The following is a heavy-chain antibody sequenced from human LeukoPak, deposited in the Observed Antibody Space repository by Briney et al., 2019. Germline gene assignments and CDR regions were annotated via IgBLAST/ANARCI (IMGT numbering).Heavy chain of an antibody. CDR3: AKEAVVVPAAIPPYNWFDP. CDR2: ISGSGGSA. J-gene: IGHJ5*02. V-gene: IGHV3-23*01. D-gene: IGHD2-2*01. CDR1: GFTFSSYA. Sequence: PGGSLRLSCAASGFTFSSYAMSWVRQAPGKGLEWVSAISGSGGSAYYADSVKGRFTISRDNSKNTLYLQMNSLRAEDTAVYYCAKEAVVVPAAIPPYNWFDPWGQGTLVTVPS.